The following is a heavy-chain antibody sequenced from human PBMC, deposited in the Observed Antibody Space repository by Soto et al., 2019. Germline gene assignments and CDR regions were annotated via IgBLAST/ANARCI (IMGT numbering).Heavy chain of an antibody. CDR2: ISAYNGNT. J-gene: IGHJ4*02. CDR3: ARDVNLGGYGTSGY. D-gene: IGHD5-12*01. Sequence: ASVKVSCKASGYTFTSYGISWVRQAPGQGLEWMGWISAYNGNTNYAQKLQGRVTMTTDTSTSTAYMELRSLRSDDTAVYYCARDVNLGGYGTSGYWGQGTLVTVSS. CDR1: GYTFTSYG. V-gene: IGHV1-18*01.